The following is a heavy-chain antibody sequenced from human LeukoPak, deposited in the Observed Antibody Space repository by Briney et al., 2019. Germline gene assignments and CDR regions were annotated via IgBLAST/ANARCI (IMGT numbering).Heavy chain of an antibody. CDR3: AKARIAATIYPKEVNFDY. V-gene: IGHV3-23*01. D-gene: IGHD5-12*01. J-gene: IGHJ4*02. CDR1: GFSFSSYA. CDR2: INGGGGST. Sequence: GGSLRLSCAASGFSFSSYAMSWVRQAPGKGLEWVSTINGGGGSTYYADSVKGRFTISRDNSKNTSYLQMNSLRVEDTAVYYCAKARIAATIYPKEVNFDYWGQGTLVTVSS.